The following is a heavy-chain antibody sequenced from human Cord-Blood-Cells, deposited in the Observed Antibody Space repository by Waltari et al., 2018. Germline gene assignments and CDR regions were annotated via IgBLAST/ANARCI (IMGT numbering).Heavy chain of an antibody. CDR3: ARSKDGQWLVTHDAFDI. J-gene: IGHJ3*02. CDR2: IIPIFGTA. Sequence: QVQLVQSGAEVKKPGSSVKVSCKASGGTFSSYAISWVRQAPGQGLEWMGGIIPIFGTANYAQKFQGRVTITADESTSTAYMELSRLRSDDTAVYYCARSKDGQWLVTHDAFDIWGQGTMVTVSS. V-gene: IGHV1-69*01. D-gene: IGHD6-19*01. CDR1: GGTFSSYA.